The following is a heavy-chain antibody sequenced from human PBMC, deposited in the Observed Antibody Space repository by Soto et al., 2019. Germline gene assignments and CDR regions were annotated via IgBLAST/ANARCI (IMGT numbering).Heavy chain of an antibody. V-gene: IGHV3-33*01. CDR1: GFTFSSYG. CDR2: IWYDGSNK. Sequence: GGSLRLSCAASGFTFSSYGMHWVRQAPGKGLEWVAVIWYDGSNKYYADSVKGRFTISRDNSKNTLYLQMNSLRAEDTAVYYCARDGGNHIVATNCFDYWGQGTLVTVSS. J-gene: IGHJ4*02. CDR3: ARDGGNHIVATNCFDY. D-gene: IGHD5-12*01.